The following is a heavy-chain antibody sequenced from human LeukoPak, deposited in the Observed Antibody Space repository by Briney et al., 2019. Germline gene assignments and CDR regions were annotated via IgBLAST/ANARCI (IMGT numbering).Heavy chain of an antibody. CDR3: AKAPWVYGSGSQDYFDY. Sequence: SCKVSGYTLTELSMHWVRQAPGKGLEWVSGISWNSGSIGYADSVKGRFTISRDNAKNSLYLQMNSLRAEDTALYYCAKAPWVYGSGSQDYFDYWGQGTLVTVSS. CDR2: ISWNSGSI. D-gene: IGHD3-10*01. V-gene: IGHV3-9*01. CDR1: GYTLTELS. J-gene: IGHJ4*02.